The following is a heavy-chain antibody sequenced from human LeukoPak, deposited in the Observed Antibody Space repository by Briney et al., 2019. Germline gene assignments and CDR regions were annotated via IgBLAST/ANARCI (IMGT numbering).Heavy chain of an antibody. Sequence: PGGSLRLSCAASGFTFSSYSMNWVRQAPGKGLEWVSSISSSSSYIYYAASVKGRFTISRDNAKNSLYLQMNSLRAEDTAVYYCARDGRIQPAFDYWGQGTLVTVSS. D-gene: IGHD5-18*01. CDR3: ARDGRIQPAFDY. J-gene: IGHJ4*02. CDR1: GFTFSSYS. CDR2: ISSSSSYI. V-gene: IGHV3-21*01.